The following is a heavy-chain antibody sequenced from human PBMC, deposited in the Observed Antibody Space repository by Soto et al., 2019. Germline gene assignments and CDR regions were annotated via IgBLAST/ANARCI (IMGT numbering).Heavy chain of an antibody. V-gene: IGHV4-30-2*01. CDR3: ARQDIDFGSGLMDV. Sequence: PQSLTCKCYGGSNCSSSYSRGWKRQPPGKGLEWIGNIYHSGSTYYKPSLKSRVTISVDRSKSQFSLKLSSVTAADTAVYYCARQDIDFGSGLMDVWGQGTTVTVS. J-gene: IGHJ6*02. D-gene: IGHD3-3*01. CDR2: IYHSGST. CDR1: GGSNCSSSYS.